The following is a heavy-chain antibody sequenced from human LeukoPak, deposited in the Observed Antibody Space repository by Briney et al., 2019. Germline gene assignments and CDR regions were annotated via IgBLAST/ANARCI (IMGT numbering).Heavy chain of an antibody. CDR1: GYTFINFA. V-gene: IGHV1-3*01. Sequence: ASVTVSCKASGYTFINFAINWGRQAPGQRPEWMGWINAGNGNTKYSQKFQDRVTITRDTSASTAYMELTSLTSEDTAVYYCARGPRAAADDYWGQGTLVTVSS. J-gene: IGHJ4*02. D-gene: IGHD6-13*01. CDR3: ARGPRAAADDY. CDR2: INAGNGNT.